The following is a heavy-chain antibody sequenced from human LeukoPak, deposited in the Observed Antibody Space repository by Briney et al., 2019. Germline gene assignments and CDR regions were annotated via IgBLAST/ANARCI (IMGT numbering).Heavy chain of an antibody. V-gene: IGHV1-69*11. J-gene: IGHJ4*02. CDR3: ATSSRTYSSTDY. Sequence: SVKVFCKASGGTFSSYAISWVRQAPGQGLEWMGWIIPILGSANYAQSFQGRVTMTADESTSTAYMELSSLRSEDTAVYYCATSSRTYSSTDYWGQGTLVTVSS. D-gene: IGHD6-13*01. CDR1: GGTFSSYA. CDR2: IIPILGSA.